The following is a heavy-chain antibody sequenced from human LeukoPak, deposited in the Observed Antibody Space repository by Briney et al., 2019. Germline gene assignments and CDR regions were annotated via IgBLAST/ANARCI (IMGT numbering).Heavy chain of an antibody. CDR3: ARGYYYDSSGYWY. CDR1: GYTFTGYY. V-gene: IGHV1-2*02. Sequence: ASVKVSCKASGYTFTGYYMHWVRQAPGQRLEWMGWINPNSGGTNYAQKFQGRVTMTRDTSISTAYMELSRLRSDDTAVYYCARGYYYDSSGYWYWGQGTLVTVSS. CDR2: INPNSGGT. J-gene: IGHJ4*02. D-gene: IGHD3-22*01.